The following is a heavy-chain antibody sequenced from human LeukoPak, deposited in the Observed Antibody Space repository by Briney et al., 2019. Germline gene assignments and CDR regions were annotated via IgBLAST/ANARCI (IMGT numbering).Heavy chain of an antibody. CDR3: ARVGTNWYFDL. V-gene: IGHV3-74*01. J-gene: IGHJ2*01. CDR1: GFTFSSYW. D-gene: IGHD3-10*01. CDR2: INNDGGSI. Sequence: GGSLRLSCAASGFTFSSYWMHCVRQAPGKGLVWVSHINNDGGSITYADSVKGRFTISRDNAKNTVFLQMNSLRAEDTAVYYCARVGTNWYFDLWGRGALVTVSS.